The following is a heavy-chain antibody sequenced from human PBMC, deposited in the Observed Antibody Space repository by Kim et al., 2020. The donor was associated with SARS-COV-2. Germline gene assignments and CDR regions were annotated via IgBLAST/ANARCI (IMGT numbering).Heavy chain of an antibody. CDR2: ISSSSSYI. J-gene: IGHJ4*02. CDR3: ARVSVGYYQASGRGYFDY. D-gene: IGHD3-10*01. V-gene: IGHV3-21*01. Sequence: GGSLRLSCVASGFTFSSYSMNWVRQAPGKGLEWVSAISSSSSYIYYGDSVKGRFTISRDNAENSLYLEMNSLSAEDTAVYYCARVSVGYYQASGRGYFDYWGQGTLVTVSS. CDR1: GFTFSSYS.